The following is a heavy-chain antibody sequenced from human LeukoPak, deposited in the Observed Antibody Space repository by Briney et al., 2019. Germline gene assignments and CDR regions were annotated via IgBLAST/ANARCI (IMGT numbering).Heavy chain of an antibody. D-gene: IGHD2-2*01. Sequence: PGGSLRLSCAASGFTFSSYSMNWVRQAPGKGLEWVSSISSSSSYIYYADSVKGRFTISRDNAKNSLYLQMNSLRAEDTAVYYCARMAPGYCSSTSCGFDPWGQGTLVTVSS. V-gene: IGHV3-21*01. CDR3: ARMAPGYCSSTSCGFDP. CDR2: ISSSSSYI. J-gene: IGHJ5*02. CDR1: GFTFSSYS.